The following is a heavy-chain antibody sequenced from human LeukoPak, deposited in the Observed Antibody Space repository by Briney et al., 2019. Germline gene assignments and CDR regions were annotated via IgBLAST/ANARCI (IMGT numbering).Heavy chain of an antibody. CDR3: ARVPPRYNPARYYYMDV. D-gene: IGHD1-14*01. CDR1: GGSISSYY. Sequence: SETLSLTCTVSGGSISSYYWSWIRQPPGKGLEWIGYIYYSGSTNCNPSLKSRVTISVDTSKNQFSLKLSSVTAADTAVYYCARVPPRYNPARYYYMDVWGKGTTVTISS. CDR2: IYYSGST. J-gene: IGHJ6*03. V-gene: IGHV4-59*01.